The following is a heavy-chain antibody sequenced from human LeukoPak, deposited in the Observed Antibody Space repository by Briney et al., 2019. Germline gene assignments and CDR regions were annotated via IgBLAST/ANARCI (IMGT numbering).Heavy chain of an antibody. CDR2: ITSSLSFI. V-gene: IGHV3-21*01. CDR1: GFTFKSYT. J-gene: IGHJ6*02. Sequence: GGSLRLSCAASGFTFKSYTMNWVRQAPGKGLEWVSSITSSLSFISYADSVKGRFTISGDNAKNSLSLQMNGLRAEDTAVYYCARDFGRTSDWQPRLYYGMDVWGQGTTVTVSS. CDR3: ARDFGRTSDWQPRLYYGMDV. D-gene: IGHD2-2*01.